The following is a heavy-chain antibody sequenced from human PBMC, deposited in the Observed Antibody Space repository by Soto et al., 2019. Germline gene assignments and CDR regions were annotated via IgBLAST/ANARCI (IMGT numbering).Heavy chain of an antibody. CDR2: IIPLFGAA. Sequence: SVKVSCKVSGGTFSTYIISWVRQAPGHGLEWMGGIIPLFGAANYAQKFQGRVTITADKSTSTAYMELSSLRSEDTAIYYCAREDSSGYRFDYWGQGTLVTVST. D-gene: IGHD3-22*01. J-gene: IGHJ4*02. CDR1: GGTFSTYI. V-gene: IGHV1-69*06. CDR3: AREDSSGYRFDY.